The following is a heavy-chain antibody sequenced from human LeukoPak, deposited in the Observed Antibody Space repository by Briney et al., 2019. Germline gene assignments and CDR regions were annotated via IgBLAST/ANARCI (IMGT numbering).Heavy chain of an antibody. CDR1: GYTFNSYY. J-gene: IGHJ6*02. D-gene: IGHD2-2*01. CDR2: INPSGGST. V-gene: IGHV1-46*02. CDR3: ARDSTPRYYYYGMDV. Sequence: ASVKVSCKASGYTFNSYYMHWVRQAPGQGLEWMGIINPSGGSTSYAQKFQGRVTMTRDTSTSTVYMELSSLRSEDTAVYYCARDSTPRYYYYGMDVWGQGTTVTVSS.